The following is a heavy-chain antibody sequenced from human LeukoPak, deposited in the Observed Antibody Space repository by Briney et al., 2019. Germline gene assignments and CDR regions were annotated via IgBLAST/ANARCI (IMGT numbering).Heavy chain of an antibody. V-gene: IGHV5-51*01. D-gene: IGHD3-9*01. J-gene: IGHJ4*02. CDR1: GYSFTSYW. CDR2: IYPGDSDT. Sequence: GESLKISCKGSGYSFTSYWMGWVRQMPGKGLEWMGIIYPGDSDTRYSPSFQGQVTISADKSISTAYLQWSSLKASDTAMYYCARSDYDILTGYYHYFDYWGQGTLVTVSS. CDR3: ARSDYDILTGYYHYFDY.